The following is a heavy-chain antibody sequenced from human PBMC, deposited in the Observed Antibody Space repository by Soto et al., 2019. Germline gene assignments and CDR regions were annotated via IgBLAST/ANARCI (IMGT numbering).Heavy chain of an antibody. CDR2: ISSSSSYI. CDR3: ARDLTGLAYYDILTGYYLDAFDI. J-gene: IGHJ3*02. D-gene: IGHD3-9*01. V-gene: IGHV3-21*01. Sequence: EVQLVESGGGLVKPGGSLRLSCAASGFTFSSYSMNWVRQAPGKGLEWVSSISSSSSYIYYADSVKGRFTISRDNAKHSLYLQMNSLRGEDTAVYYCARDLTGLAYYDILTGYYLDAFDIWGQGTMVTVSS. CDR1: GFTFSSYS.